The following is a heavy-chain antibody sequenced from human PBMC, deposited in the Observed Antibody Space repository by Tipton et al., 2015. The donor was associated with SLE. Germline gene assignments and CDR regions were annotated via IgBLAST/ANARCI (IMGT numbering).Heavy chain of an antibody. CDR1: GGSISSYY. D-gene: IGHD4-17*01. CDR3: ARDRAVTTDYYYYMDV. V-gene: IGHV4-4*08. CDR2: FYTSGST. Sequence: TLSLTCTVSGGSISSYYWSWIRQPPGEGLEWIGYFYTSGSTNYNSSLKSRVTISVDTSTNQFSLKLSSVTAADTAVYYCARDRAVTTDYYYYMDVWGKGTTVTVSS. J-gene: IGHJ6*03.